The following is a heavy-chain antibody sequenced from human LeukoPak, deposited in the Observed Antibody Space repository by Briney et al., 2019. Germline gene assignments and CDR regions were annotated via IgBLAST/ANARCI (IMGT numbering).Heavy chain of an antibody. CDR1: GGSISSYY. J-gene: IGHJ4*02. D-gene: IGHD3-22*01. V-gene: IGHV4-39*07. Sequence: KPSETLSLTCTVSGGSISSYYWGWIRQPPGKGLEWIGSIYYSGSTYYNPSLKSRVTISVDTSKNQFSLKLSSVTAADTAVYYCARQQSDYYDSSGQLVNWGQGTLVTVSS. CDR2: IYYSGST. CDR3: ARQQSDYYDSSGQLVN.